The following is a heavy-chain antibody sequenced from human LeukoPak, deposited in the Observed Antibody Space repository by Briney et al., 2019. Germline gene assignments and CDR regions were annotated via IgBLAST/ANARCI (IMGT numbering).Heavy chain of an antibody. Sequence: GGSLRLSCSASGFTFADYTMTWVRQAPGKGLEWVGFIRNKAYGETTEYAASVKGRFTISRDDSESIVYLQMNSLKTEDTAVYYCSVDIGDYWGQGTLVTVSS. CDR1: GFTFADYT. J-gene: IGHJ4*02. CDR3: SVDIGDY. V-gene: IGHV3-49*04. CDR2: IRNKAYGETT. D-gene: IGHD2-2*03.